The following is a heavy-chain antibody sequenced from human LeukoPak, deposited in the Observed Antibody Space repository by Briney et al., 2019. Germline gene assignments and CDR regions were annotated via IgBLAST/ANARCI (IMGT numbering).Heavy chain of an antibody. J-gene: IGHJ6*04. CDR1: GFTFSSYG. V-gene: IGHV3-30*19. Sequence: PGRSLRLSCAASGFTFSSYGMHWVRQAPGKGLEWVAVISYDGSNKYYADSVKGRFTISRDNSKNTLYLQMNSLRAEDTAVYYCAREYGSGSYFPGLPNYYGMDVWGKGTTVTVSS. CDR3: AREYGSGSYFPGLPNYYGMDV. D-gene: IGHD3-10*01. CDR2: ISYDGSNK.